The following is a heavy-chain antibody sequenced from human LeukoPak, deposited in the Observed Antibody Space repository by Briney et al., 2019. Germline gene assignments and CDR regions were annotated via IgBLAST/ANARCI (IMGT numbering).Heavy chain of an antibody. J-gene: IGHJ4*02. D-gene: IGHD3-10*01. CDR3: AKDGYYYGSGSYKDPYYFDY. CDR2: ISYDGSNK. CDR1: GFTFSSYG. Sequence: GRSLRLSCAASGFTFSSYGMHWVRQAPGKGLEWVAVISYDGSNKYYADSVKGRFTISRDNSKNTLYLQMNSLRAEDTAVYYCAKDGYYYGSGSYKDPYYFDYWGQGTQVTVSS. V-gene: IGHV3-30*18.